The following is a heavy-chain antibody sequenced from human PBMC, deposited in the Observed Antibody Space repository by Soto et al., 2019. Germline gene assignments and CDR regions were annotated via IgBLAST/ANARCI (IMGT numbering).Heavy chain of an antibody. CDR2: TYQSGSA. CDR3: ARDYYGMDV. Sequence: QLQLQESGSGLVKPSQTLSLTCTVSGGSITSVGYSWTWIRQSPGKGLEWIGYTYQSGSAYYNPSIKIRVTISVDRSKNQVSLNLTSVPAAYTAVYYCARDYYGMDVWGQGTTVTVAS. V-gene: IGHV4-30-2*06. J-gene: IGHJ6*02. CDR1: GGSITSVGYS.